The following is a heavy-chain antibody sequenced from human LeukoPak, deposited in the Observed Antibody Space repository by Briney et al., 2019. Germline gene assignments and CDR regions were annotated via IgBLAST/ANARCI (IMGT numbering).Heavy chain of an antibody. CDR3: ARGSQDSSGYSDY. J-gene: IGHJ4*02. CDR2: IIPIFGIA. CDR1: GDTFSSYA. D-gene: IGHD3-22*01. V-gene: IGHV1-69*04. Sequence: ASVTVSCKASGDTFSSYAISWVRQAPGQGLEWMGRIIPIFGIANYAQKFQGRVTITADKSTSTAYMELSSLRSEDTAVYYCARGSQDSSGYSDYWGQGTLVTVSS.